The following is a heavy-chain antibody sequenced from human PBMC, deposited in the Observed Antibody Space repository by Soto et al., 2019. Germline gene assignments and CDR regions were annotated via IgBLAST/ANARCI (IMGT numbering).Heavy chain of an antibody. CDR3: ARQSRIASYYYYYMDV. V-gene: IGHV5-51*01. J-gene: IGHJ6*03. Sequence: PGESLKISCKGSGYSFTSYWIGWVRQMPGKGLEWMGIIYPGDSDTRYSPSFQGQVTISADKSISTAYLQWSSLKASDTAMYYCARQSRIASYYYYYMDVWGKGTTVTVSS. D-gene: IGHD6-6*01. CDR1: GYSFTSYW. CDR2: IYPGDSDT.